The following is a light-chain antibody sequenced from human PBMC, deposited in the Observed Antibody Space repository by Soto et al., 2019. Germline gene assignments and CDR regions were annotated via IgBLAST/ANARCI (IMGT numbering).Light chain of an antibody. CDR2: GAS. Sequence: IVMTQSPATLSVAPGGRVTFSCRASQGISKKVAWYQRRPGQAPRLLMSGASSRASGVPVRFSGSGSGTDFTLTISRLEPEDFALYYCQQYGGSPIAFGLGTRLEIK. CDR3: QQYGGSPIA. J-gene: IGKJ5*01. CDR1: QGISKK. V-gene: IGKV3-20*01.